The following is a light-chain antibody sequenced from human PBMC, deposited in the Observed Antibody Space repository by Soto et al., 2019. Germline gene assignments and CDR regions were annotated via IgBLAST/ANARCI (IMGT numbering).Light chain of an antibody. J-gene: IGKJ5*01. CDR1: QDITNY. Sequence: DIQMAQSPYSLSASVGDRVTITCQARQDITNYLNWYYQKPGRAPTLLLYDASSLETVILSSFSGSGSGTDFTRTISSLQPEDVATYYCQHYDHLPITFGQGTRLEIK. CDR2: DAS. CDR3: QHYDHLPIT. V-gene: IGKV1-33*01.